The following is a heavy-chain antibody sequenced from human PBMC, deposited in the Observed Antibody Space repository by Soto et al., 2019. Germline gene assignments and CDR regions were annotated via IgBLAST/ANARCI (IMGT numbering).Heavy chain of an antibody. Sequence: EVQLVESGGGLVQPGGSLRLSCAASEFTFSGRSVHWVRQAPGKGLVWVSGIDRVGTDSTYADSVKGRFTSSRDNAKNTVYLQINSLRVEDTAVYYCARGWFGPDVWGKGTTVTVSS. CDR3: ARGWFGPDV. D-gene: IGHD3-10*01. CDR2: IDRVGTDS. J-gene: IGHJ6*03. CDR1: EFTFSGRS. V-gene: IGHV3-74*01.